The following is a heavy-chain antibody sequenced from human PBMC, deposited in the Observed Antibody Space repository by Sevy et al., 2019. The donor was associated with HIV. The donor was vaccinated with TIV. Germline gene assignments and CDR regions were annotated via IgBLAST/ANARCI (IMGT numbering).Heavy chain of an antibody. CDR3: ARRAYGSSHYFDY. CDR2: IYYRGNT. V-gene: IGHV4-39*02. J-gene: IGHJ4*02. Sequence: SETLSLTCSVSGDSITSSSYYWGWIRQPPGKGLEWIGIIYYRGNTYYNPSLKGRVTIFVDTSKNHFSLKLTAVTAADTAFYYCARRAYGSSHYFDYWGQGTLVTVSS. CDR1: GDSITSSSYY. D-gene: IGHD6-13*01.